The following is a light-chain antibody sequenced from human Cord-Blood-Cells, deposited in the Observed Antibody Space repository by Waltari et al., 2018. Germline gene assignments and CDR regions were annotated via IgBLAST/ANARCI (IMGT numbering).Light chain of an antibody. CDR1: NTGSQS. J-gene: IGLJ3*02. V-gene: IGLV3-21*04. Sequence: SSVLTQPPSVSVAPGKTARITCWGTNTGSQSVHWYQQKPGQAPVLVIYYDSDRPSGIPERFSGSNSGNTATLTISRVEAGDEADYYCQVWDSSSDWVFGGGTKLTVL. CDR3: QVWDSSSDWV. CDR2: YDS.